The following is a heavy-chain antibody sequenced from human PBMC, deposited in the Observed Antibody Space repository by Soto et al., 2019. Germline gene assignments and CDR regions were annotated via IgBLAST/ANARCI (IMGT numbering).Heavy chain of an antibody. Sequence: GGSLRLSCAASGFTFSSYSMNWVRQAPGKGLEWVSTISSTSIYIYYADSVRGRFTISRDDAKNSLYLQMNSLRAEDTAVYFCATDQLSLLNYDYWGQGTLVTVSS. CDR2: ISSTSIYI. CDR1: GFTFSSYS. V-gene: IGHV3-21*01. J-gene: IGHJ4*02. D-gene: IGHD1-1*01. CDR3: ATDQLSLLNYDY.